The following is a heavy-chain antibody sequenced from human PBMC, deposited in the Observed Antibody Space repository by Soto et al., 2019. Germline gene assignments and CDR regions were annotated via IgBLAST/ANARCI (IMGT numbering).Heavy chain of an antibody. CDR1: GGSISSSSYY. J-gene: IGHJ4*02. CDR2: IYYSGST. Sequence: SETLSLTCTVSGGSISSSSYYWGWIRQPPGKGLEWIGSIYYSGSTYYNPSLKSRVTISVHTSKNQFSLKLSSVTAADTAVYYCARLQSIAAPLDYWGQGTPVTVYS. CDR3: ARLQSIAAPLDY. V-gene: IGHV4-39*01. D-gene: IGHD6-6*01.